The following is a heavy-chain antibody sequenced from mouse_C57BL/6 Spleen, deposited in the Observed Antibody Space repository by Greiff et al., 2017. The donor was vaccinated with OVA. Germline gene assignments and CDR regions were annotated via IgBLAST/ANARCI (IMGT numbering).Heavy chain of an antibody. J-gene: IGHJ3*01. V-gene: IGHV1-18*01. CDR1: GYTFTDYN. Sequence: VQLQQSGPELVKPGASVKIPCKASGYTFTDYNMDWVKQSHGKSLEWIGDINPNNGGTIYNQKFKGKATLTVDKSSSTAYMELRSLTSEDTAVYYCARAGYTSWFAYWGQGTLVTVSA. CDR2: INPNNGGT. D-gene: IGHD5-1-1*01. CDR3: ARAGYTSWFAY.